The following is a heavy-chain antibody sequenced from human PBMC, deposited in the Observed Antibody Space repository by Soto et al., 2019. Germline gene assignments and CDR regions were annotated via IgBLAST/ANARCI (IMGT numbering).Heavy chain of an antibody. J-gene: IGHJ4*02. CDR2: ISGSGGST. V-gene: IGHV3-23*01. Sequence: EVQLLESGGGLVQPEGSLRLSCAAAGFTFSIYAMSWVRQAPGKGLEWVSAISGSGGSTYYADSVKGRFTISRDNSKNTLYLQMNRLRADDTAVYYCAKATRGGAATLIRDYWGQGTLVTVSS. D-gene: IGHD6-13*01. CDR3: AKATRGGAATLIRDY. CDR1: GFTFSIYA.